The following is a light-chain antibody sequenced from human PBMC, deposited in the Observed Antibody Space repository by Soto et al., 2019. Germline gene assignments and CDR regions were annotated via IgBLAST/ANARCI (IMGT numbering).Light chain of an antibody. CDR3: MQALQTPLT. J-gene: IGKJ4*01. CDR2: LGP. Sequence: DIVMTQSPLSLPVTPGEPASISCRSSQSLLHSNGFNYLDWYLQKPGQSPQLLIFLGPNRASGVTDKFSGSGSGTDFTLKISRVEAEDVGVYYCMQALQTPLTFGGGTKVDIK. CDR1: QSLLHSNGFNY. V-gene: IGKV2-28*01.